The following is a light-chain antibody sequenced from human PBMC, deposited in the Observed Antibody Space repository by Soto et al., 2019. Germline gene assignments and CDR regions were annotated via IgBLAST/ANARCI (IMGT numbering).Light chain of an antibody. V-gene: IGLV7-46*01. CDR3: LVTYSGALV. CDR1: TGAVSSGHY. Sequence: QAVVTQEPSLTVSPGGTLTLTCGSSTGAVSSGHYPHWVQQKPGQAPRTLIYDTDNRQSWTPARFSGSLLGGKAALTLSGAQPEDEADYYCLVTYSGALVFGGGTKVTVL. J-gene: IGLJ2*01. CDR2: DTD.